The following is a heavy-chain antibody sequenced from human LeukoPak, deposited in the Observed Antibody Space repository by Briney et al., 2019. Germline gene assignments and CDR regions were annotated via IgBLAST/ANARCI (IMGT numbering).Heavy chain of an antibody. CDR2: IIPIFGTA. J-gene: IGHJ5*02. CDR1: GGTFSSYA. V-gene: IGHV1-69*05. Sequence: SSVTVSCKASGGTFSSYAISWVRQAPGQGLEWMGGIIPIFGTANYAQKFQGRVTITTDESTSTAYMELSSLRSEDTAVYYCARKVAGPRMLFWFDPWGQGTLVTVSS. CDR3: ARKVAGPRMLFWFDP. D-gene: IGHD2-15*01.